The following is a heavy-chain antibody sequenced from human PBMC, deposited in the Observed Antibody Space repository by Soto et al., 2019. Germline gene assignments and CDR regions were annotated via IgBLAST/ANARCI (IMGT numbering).Heavy chain of an antibody. D-gene: IGHD6-13*01. Sequence: KASETLSLTCTVSGGSISSYYWSWMRQPPGKGLEWIGYIYYSGSTNYNPSLKSRVTISVDTSKNQFSLKLSSVTAADTAVYYCARAAAGGGTFDYWGQGTLVTVSS. CDR3: ARAAAGGGTFDY. V-gene: IGHV4-59*01. CDR2: IYYSGST. J-gene: IGHJ4*02. CDR1: GGSISSYY.